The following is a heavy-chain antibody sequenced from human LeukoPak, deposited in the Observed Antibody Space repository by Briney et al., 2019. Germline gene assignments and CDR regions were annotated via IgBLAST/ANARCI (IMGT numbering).Heavy chain of an antibody. CDR2: ISGYNGNT. CDR1: GYTFTSYG. V-gene: IGHV1-18*01. Sequence: GASVKVSCKASGYTFTSYGISWVRQAPGQGLEWMGWISGYNGNTDYAQKLQGRVTMTTDTSTSTVYMELMSLRSDDTAVYYCAREAFTTRCYDSWGQGTLVTVSS. J-gene: IGHJ4*02. D-gene: IGHD4/OR15-4a*01. CDR3: AREAFTTRCYDS.